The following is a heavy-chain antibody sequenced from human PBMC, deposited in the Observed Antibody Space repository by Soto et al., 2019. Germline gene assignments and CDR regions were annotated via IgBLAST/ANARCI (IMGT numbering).Heavy chain of an antibody. J-gene: IGHJ3*02. CDR1: GGSISSGDYY. Sequence: SETLSLTCTVPGGSISSGDYYWSWIRQPPGKGLEWIGYIYYSGSTNYNPSLKSRVTMSVDTSKNQFSLKLSSVTAADTAVYYCARVWGGAFDIWGQGTMVTVSS. V-gene: IGHV4-61*08. CDR2: IYYSGST. CDR3: ARVWGGAFDI. D-gene: IGHD3-10*01.